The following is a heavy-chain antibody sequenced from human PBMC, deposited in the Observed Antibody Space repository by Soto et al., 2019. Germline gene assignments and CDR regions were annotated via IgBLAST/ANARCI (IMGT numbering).Heavy chain of an antibody. J-gene: IGHJ4*02. D-gene: IGHD3-22*01. CDR2: ISYHGNDK. CDR1: GFTISSDS. Sequence: GASLRLSCAASGFTISSDSMHWVRQAPGEGLEWVAVISYHGNDKYYADSVKGRFTSSRENSKNTLYLEMNSLRADDTAVYYCARSRFYYDTSDYLDSWGQGT. CDR3: ARSRFYYDTSDYLDS. V-gene: IGHV3-30-3*01.